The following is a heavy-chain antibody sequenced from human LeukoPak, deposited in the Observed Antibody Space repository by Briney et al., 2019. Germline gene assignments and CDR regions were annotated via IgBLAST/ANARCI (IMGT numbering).Heavy chain of an antibody. CDR1: GILVSNNY. Sequence: GGSLRLSCAASGILVSNNYMSWVRQAPGEGLEWVSVLYSDRTTYYADSVKGRFTISRDNSKNTLYLVMNSLRADDTAVYYCARTLVRSGVYDAFDIWGQGTLVTVSS. CDR2: LYSDRTT. CDR3: ARTLVRSGVYDAFDI. J-gene: IGHJ3*02. V-gene: IGHV3-53*01. D-gene: IGHD2-2*01.